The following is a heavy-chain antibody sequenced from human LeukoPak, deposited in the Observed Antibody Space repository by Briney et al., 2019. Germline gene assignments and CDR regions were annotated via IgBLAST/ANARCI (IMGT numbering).Heavy chain of an antibody. D-gene: IGHD6-19*01. V-gene: IGHV4-61*01. J-gene: IGHJ5*02. CDR1: GYSISSGYY. CDR2: IYYSGST. Sequence: SETLSLTCTVSGYSISSGYYWGWIRQPPGKGLEWIGYIYYSGSTNYNPSLKSRVTISVDTSKNQFSLKLSSVTAADTAVYYCARDGEQWLPGWFDPWGQGTLVTVSS. CDR3: ARDGEQWLPGWFDP.